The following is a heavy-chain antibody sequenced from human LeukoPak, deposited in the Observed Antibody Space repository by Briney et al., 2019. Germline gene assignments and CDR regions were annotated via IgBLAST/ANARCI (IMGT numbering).Heavy chain of an antibody. V-gene: IGHV4-34*01. CDR2: INHSGST. D-gene: IGHD2-2*01. CDR1: GGSFSGYY. Sequence: SETLSLTCAVYGGSFSGYYWSWIRQPPGKGLEWIGEINHSGSTNYNPSLKSRVTISVDTSKNQFSLKLSSVTAADTAVYYCARGPLGAMTPPLYFQHWGQGTLVTVSS. CDR3: ARGPLGAMTPPLYFQH. J-gene: IGHJ1*01.